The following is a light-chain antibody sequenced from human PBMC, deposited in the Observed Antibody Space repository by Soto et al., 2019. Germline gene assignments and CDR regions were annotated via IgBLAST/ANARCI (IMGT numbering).Light chain of an antibody. CDR3: QQYGMSPPLT. CDR2: DAS. J-gene: IGKJ4*01. CDR1: QSLSSSTNY. V-gene: IGKV3-20*01. Sequence: EIALTQSPGTLSLSPGERATLSCRASQSLSSSTNYIAWYQQKPGQAPRLLIYDASSRATGVPDRFSGSGSGTDFTLTISRLEPEDFAAYYCQQYGMSPPLTFGGGTKVEIK.